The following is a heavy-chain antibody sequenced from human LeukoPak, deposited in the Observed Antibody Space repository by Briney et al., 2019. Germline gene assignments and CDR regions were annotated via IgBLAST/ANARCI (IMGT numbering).Heavy chain of an antibody. D-gene: IGHD2-2*01. V-gene: IGHV4-4*07. CDR3: ARDRPDPAASSDAFDI. J-gene: IGHJ3*02. Sequence: SETLSLTCTVSGGSISSYYWSWIRQPAGKGLEWIGRIYTSGSTNYNPSLKSRVTMSVDTSKNQFSLKLSSVTAADTAVYYCARDRPDPAASSDAFDIWGQGTMVTVSS. CDR1: GGSISSYY. CDR2: IYTSGST.